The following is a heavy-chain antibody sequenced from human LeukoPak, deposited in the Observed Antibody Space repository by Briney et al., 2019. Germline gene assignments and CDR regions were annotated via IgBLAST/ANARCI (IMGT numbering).Heavy chain of an antibody. CDR1: GGSISSYY. V-gene: IGHV4-59*01. CDR2: IYYSGST. CDR3: AREGRSMVRRLYGMDV. D-gene: IGHD3-10*01. J-gene: IGHJ6*02. Sequence: SETLSLTCTVSGGSISSYYWSWIRQPPGKGLEWIGYIYYSGSTNYNPSLKSRVTISVDTSKNQFSLKLSSVTAADTAVYYCAREGRSMVRRLYGMDVWGQGTTVTVSS.